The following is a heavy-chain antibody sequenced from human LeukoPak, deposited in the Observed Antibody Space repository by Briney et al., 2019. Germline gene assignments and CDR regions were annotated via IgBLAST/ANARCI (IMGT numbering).Heavy chain of an antibody. J-gene: IGHJ6*03. V-gene: IGHV3-74*01. CDR1: GFTFSSYW. Sequence: QPGGSLRLSCAASGFTFSSYWMHWVRQAPGKGLVWVSRINSDGSSTSYADSVKGRFTISRDNAKNTLYLQMNSLRAEDTAVYYCARVLRSWNYGYYYYMDVWGKGTTVIVSS. CDR3: ARVLRSWNYGYYYYMDV. D-gene: IGHD1-7*01. CDR2: INSDGSST.